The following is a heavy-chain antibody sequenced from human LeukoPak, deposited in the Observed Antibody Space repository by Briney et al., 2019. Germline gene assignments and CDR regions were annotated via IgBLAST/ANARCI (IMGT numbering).Heavy chain of an antibody. CDR1: GGSFSGYY. CDR2: INHSGST. J-gene: IGHJ5*02. V-gene: IGHV4-34*01. Sequence: SETLSLTCAVYGGSFSGYYWSWIRQPPGKGLEWIGEINHSGSTNYNPSLKSRVTISVDTSKNQFSLKLSSVTAADTAVYYCARAGYSSSWYTPSAGWFDPWGQGTLVTVSS. D-gene: IGHD6-13*01. CDR3: ARAGYSSSWYTPSAGWFDP.